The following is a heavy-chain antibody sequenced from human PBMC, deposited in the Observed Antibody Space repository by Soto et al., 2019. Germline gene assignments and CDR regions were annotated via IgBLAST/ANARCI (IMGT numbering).Heavy chain of an antibody. D-gene: IGHD2-8*02. CDR3: ARVLGQCTGGSCFAES. V-gene: IGHV3-33*01. J-gene: IGHJ4*02. CDR2: IWHDGSDE. Sequence: QVQLVESGGGVVQPGGSLRLSCAASGFTFSHYGMHWVRQAPGRGLDWVALIWHDGSDERYADSVKGRFTISRDSSMNTLYLQMNSLRAEDTAVYYCARVLGQCTGGSCFAESWGQGTLVTVSS. CDR1: GFTFSHYG.